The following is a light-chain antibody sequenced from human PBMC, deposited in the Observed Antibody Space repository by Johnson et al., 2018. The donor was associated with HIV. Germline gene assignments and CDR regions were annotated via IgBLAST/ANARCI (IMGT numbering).Light chain of an antibody. J-gene: IGLJ1*01. V-gene: IGLV1-51*01. Sequence: QSVLTQPPSVSAAPGQKVTISCSGSSSNIGNNRVSWYQQLPGTAPKLLIYDNNKRPSGILDRFSGSKSGTSATLGITGLQTGDEADYYCGTWDNSLSAYVVGTGTKVTVL. CDR3: GTWDNSLSAYV. CDR1: SSNIGNNR. CDR2: DNN.